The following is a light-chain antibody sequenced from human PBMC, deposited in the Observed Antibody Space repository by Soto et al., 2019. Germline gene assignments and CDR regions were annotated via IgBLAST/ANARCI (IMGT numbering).Light chain of an antibody. J-gene: IGKJ4*02. CDR3: QQDGSPGT. CDR1: QSVSSSY. Sequence: SVLVFSPGALSWSPGESATHSCRARQSVSSSYSAWYQQNPDQPPWPLNDGASSRATSIPDRFSSSGSGTDFTLTISILEAEDSVVYCRQQDGSPGTFGGGTKVDIK. CDR2: GAS. V-gene: IGKV3-20*01.